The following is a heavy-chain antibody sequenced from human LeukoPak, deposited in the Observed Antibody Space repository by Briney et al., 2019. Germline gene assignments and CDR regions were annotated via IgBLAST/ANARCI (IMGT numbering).Heavy chain of an antibody. CDR1: GFTFSNYY. Sequence: GGSLRLSCAASGFTFSNYYMSWIRQAPGKGLEWVSYINTIGTTIYYADSLKGRFTISRDNAKNSLSLQMDSLRAEDTAVYYCARGDFGRYAFDFWGQGAMVTVSS. CDR2: INTIGTTI. CDR3: ARGDFGRYAFDF. V-gene: IGHV3-11*01. D-gene: IGHD2/OR15-2a*01. J-gene: IGHJ3*01.